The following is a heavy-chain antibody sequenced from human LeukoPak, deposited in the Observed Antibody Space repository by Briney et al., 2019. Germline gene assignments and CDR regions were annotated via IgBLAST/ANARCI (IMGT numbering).Heavy chain of an antibody. CDR3: ARFAYCGGHCWYYFDY. D-gene: IGHD2-21*02. V-gene: IGHV4-59*01. Sequence: PSQTLSLTCTVSGGSISSYYWSWIRQPPGKGLEWIGYIYSSGSTNYNPSLKSRITISVDTSKNQFSLKLSSVTAADTAVYYCARFAYCGGHCWYYFDYWGQGSLVTVSS. CDR1: GGSISSYY. J-gene: IGHJ4*02. CDR2: IYSSGST.